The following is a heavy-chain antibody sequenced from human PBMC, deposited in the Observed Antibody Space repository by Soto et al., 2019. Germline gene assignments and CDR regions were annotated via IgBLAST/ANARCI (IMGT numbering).Heavy chain of an antibody. CDR2: IGYDGSNK. CDR3: AREAPPDIVVVPAAPLAN. CDR1: GFTFSSYG. V-gene: IGHV3-33*01. J-gene: IGHJ4*02. D-gene: IGHD2-2*01. Sequence: QVQLVESGGGVVQPGRSLRLSCAASGFTFSSYGLHWVRQAPGKGLEWVAVIGYDGSNKYYADSVKGRFTISRDNSKNTLYRQMNRLRAEDTAVYYCAREAPPDIVVVPAAPLANWGQGTLVTVSS.